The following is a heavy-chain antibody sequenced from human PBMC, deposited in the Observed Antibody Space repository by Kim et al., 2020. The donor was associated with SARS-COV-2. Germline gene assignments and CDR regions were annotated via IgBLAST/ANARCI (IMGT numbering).Heavy chain of an antibody. CDR1: GGSISSYY. CDR2: IYYSGST. D-gene: IGHD3-22*01. V-gene: IGHV4-59*01. CDR3: ARRGHYYDSSGYYGY. J-gene: IGHJ4*02. Sequence: SETLSLTCTVSGGSISSYYWSWIRQPPGKGLEWIGYIYYSGSTNYNPSLKSRVTISVDTSKNQFSLKLSSVTAADTAVYYCARRGHYYDSSGYYGYWGQGTLVTVSS.